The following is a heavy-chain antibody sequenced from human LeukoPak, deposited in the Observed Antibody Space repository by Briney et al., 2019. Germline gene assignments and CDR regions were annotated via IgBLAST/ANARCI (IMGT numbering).Heavy chain of an antibody. V-gene: IGHV3-23*01. CDR2: ISCSGDHT. Sequence: GGSLRLSCAASGFTFSSYAMTWVRQAPGRGLEWVSAISCSGDHTFYADSVQGRFTISRDNSRNTLYLQMNSLRVDDTAVYYCAKRVTMVRGVLGGGMDLWGQGTTVTVSS. CDR3: AKRVTMVRGVLGGGMDL. J-gene: IGHJ6*02. D-gene: IGHD3-10*01. CDR1: GFTFSSYA.